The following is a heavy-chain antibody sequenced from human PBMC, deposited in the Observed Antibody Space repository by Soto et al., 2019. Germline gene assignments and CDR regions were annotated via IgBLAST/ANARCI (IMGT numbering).Heavy chain of an antibody. J-gene: IGHJ4*02. D-gene: IGHD6-13*01. CDR2: IIPIFGTA. Sequence: QVQLVQSGAEVKKPGSSVKVSCKASGGTFSSYAISWVLQAPGQGLEWMGGIIPIFGTANYAQKFQGRVTMTAEQFWSRGDMGLSRLRSEDTAVYYCARAVAAAGLGPYYYHYWGQGTLVTV. CDR3: ARAVAAAGLGPYYYHY. CDR1: GGTFSSYA. V-gene: IGHV1-69*01.